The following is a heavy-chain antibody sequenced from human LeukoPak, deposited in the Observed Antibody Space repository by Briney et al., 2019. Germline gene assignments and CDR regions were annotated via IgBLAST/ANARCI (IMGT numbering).Heavy chain of an antibody. Sequence: GGSLRLSCAVAGLSFSNYWMHWVRQAPGKGLVWVARTNLHGTAVDYADPVKGRFTISRDNSKNMLFLQMNSLRVEDTAVYYCASAYTYVRLGDHWGQGTLVTVSP. D-gene: IGHD3-10*02. CDR3: ASAYTYVRLGDH. V-gene: IGHV3-74*01. CDR2: TNLHGTAV. CDR1: GLSFSNYW. J-gene: IGHJ4*02.